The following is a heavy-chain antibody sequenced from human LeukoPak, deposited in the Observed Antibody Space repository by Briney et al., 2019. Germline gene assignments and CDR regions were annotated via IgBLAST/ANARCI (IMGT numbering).Heavy chain of an antibody. J-gene: IGHJ5*02. Sequence: GGSLRLSCTASGFTFDDYAMHWVRQAPGKGLEWVSGISWNSGSIGYADSVRGRFTISRDNSKNTLYLQMNSLRAEDTAVYYCAKDRRITIFGVSQNWFDPWGQGTLVTVSS. CDR3: AKDRRITIFGVSQNWFDP. CDR1: GFTFDDYA. CDR2: ISWNSGSI. V-gene: IGHV3-9*01. D-gene: IGHD3-3*01.